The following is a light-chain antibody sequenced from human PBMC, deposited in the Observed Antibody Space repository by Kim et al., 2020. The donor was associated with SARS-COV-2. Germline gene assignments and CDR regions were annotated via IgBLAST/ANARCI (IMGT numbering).Light chain of an antibody. CDR3: QQRSSWPPFT. Sequence: EIVLTQSPATLSLSPGDRATLSYRASQNIYNQLAWYQHKPGQAPRLLISDASNRATGVPARFSGSGSGTDFTLTISTLEPEDFAVYFCQQRSSWPPFTFGQGTKLEI. CDR2: DAS. CDR1: QNIYNQ. J-gene: IGKJ2*01. V-gene: IGKV3-11*01.